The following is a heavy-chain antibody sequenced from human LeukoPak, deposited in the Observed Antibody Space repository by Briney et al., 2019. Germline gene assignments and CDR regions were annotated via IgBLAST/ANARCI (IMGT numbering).Heavy chain of an antibody. D-gene: IGHD3-10*01. Sequence: PGGALRLSCEASGFTFSSYGMHWVRQAPGKGLERVAGIWNDGNDKYYVDSVKGRFTISRDNSKNTLYPQMNSLRAEDTAVFYCARDNSGSYSFVDYWGQGTLVTVSS. CDR2: IWNDGNDK. CDR1: GFTFSSYG. CDR3: ARDNSGSYSFVDY. V-gene: IGHV3-33*01. J-gene: IGHJ4*02.